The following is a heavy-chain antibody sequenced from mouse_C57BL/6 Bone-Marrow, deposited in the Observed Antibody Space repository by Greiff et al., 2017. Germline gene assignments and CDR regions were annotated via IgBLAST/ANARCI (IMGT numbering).Heavy chain of an antibody. CDR3: ARGAYYSNPFAY. Sequence: EVQLQQSGPGMVKPSQSLSLTCPVTGYSITSGYDWHWIRPFPGNKLEWMGYISYSGSTNYNPSLKSRISITHDTSKNHFFLKLNSVTTEDTATYYCARGAYYSNPFAYWGQGTLVTVSA. V-gene: IGHV3-1*01. CDR2: ISYSGST. CDR1: GYSITSGYD. J-gene: IGHJ3*01. D-gene: IGHD2-5*01.